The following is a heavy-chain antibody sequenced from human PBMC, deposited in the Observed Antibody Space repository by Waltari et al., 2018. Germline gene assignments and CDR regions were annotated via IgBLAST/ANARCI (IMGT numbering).Heavy chain of an antibody. V-gene: IGHV1-46*01. CDR2: INPSGGST. Sequence: QVQLVQSGAEVKKPGASVQVSCKASGYTFTSYHMHWVRQAPGQGLEWMGIINPSGGSTSYAQKFQGRVTMTRDTSTSTVYMELSSLRSEDTAVYYCARAEYDYIWGSYDAFDIWGQGTMVTVSS. D-gene: IGHD3-16*01. J-gene: IGHJ3*02. CDR1: GYTFTSYH. CDR3: ARAEYDYIWGSYDAFDI.